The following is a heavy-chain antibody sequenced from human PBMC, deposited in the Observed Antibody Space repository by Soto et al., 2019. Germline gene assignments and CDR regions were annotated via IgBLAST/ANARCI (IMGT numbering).Heavy chain of an antibody. CDR2: TYDSGNT. CDR1: GGSISGTTYS. D-gene: IGHD6-13*01. V-gene: IGHV4-30-2*01. CDR3: ARGQGAAAGHSNFDY. J-gene: IGHJ4*02. Sequence: QLQLQESGSGLVKPSQTLSLTCAVSGGSISGTTYSWSWIRQPPGKGLEWIGYTYDSGNTYYNPSLKSQFSISVDRSKNQFSLKLSSVTAADTAVYYCARGQGAAAGHSNFDYWGQGALATVSS.